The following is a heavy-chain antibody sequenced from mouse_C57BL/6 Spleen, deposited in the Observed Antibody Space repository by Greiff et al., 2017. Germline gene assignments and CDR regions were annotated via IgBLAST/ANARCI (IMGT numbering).Heavy chain of an antibody. CDR3: AREALYYSNYGAMDY. CDR1: GYSITSGYY. Sequence: EVQRVESGPGLVKPSQSLSLTCSVTGYSITSGYYWNWIRQFPGNKLEWMGYISYDGSNNYNPSLKNRISITRDTSKNQFFLKLNSVTTEDTATYYCAREALYYSNYGAMDYWGQGTSVTVSS. J-gene: IGHJ4*01. V-gene: IGHV3-6*01. D-gene: IGHD2-5*01. CDR2: ISYDGSN.